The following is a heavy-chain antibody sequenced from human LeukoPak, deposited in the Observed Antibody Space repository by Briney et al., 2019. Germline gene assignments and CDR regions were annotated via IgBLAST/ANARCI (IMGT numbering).Heavy chain of an antibody. V-gene: IGHV3-49*03. Sequence: PGGSLRLSCTASGFTFGDYAMSWFRQAPGKGLEWVGFIRSKAYGGTIEYAASVKGRFTISRDDSKSIAYLQMNSLKTEDTAVYYCTRGEGPPSYYDFWSGYHPYFDYWGQGTLVTVSS. CDR1: GFTFGDYA. CDR3: TRGEGPPSYYDFWSGYHPYFDY. CDR2: IRSKAYGGTI. D-gene: IGHD3-3*01. J-gene: IGHJ4*02.